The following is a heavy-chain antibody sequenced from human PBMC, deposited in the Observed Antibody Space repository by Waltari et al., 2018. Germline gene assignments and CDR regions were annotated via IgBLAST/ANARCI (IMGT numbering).Heavy chain of an antibody. J-gene: IGHJ2*01. D-gene: IGHD2-2*01. V-gene: IGHV1-18*01. Sequence: QVQLVQSGAEVKKPGASVKVSCKASGYTFTSYGISWVRQAPGQGLEWMGWISAYNGNTNYAQKLQGRVTMTTDTATSTAYMELRSLRSDDTAVYYCARDPGVDVPAANWYFDLWGRGTLVTVSS. CDR2: ISAYNGNT. CDR1: GYTFTSYG. CDR3: ARDPGVDVPAANWYFDL.